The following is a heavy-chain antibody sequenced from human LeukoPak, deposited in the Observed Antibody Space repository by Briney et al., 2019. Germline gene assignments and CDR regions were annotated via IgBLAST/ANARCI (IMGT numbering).Heavy chain of an antibody. J-gene: IGHJ3*02. D-gene: IGHD5-24*01. Sequence: SVKVSCKASGGTFSSYKITWLRQAPGHGLEWMGTITPTLGVPSYVQKFQGRVSITADRLTSTAYMELSSLSSEDTAVYYCAGPGDGAFEIWGQGTMVTVSS. V-gene: IGHV1-69*02. CDR3: AGPGDGAFEI. CDR1: GGTFSSYK. CDR2: ITPTLGVP.